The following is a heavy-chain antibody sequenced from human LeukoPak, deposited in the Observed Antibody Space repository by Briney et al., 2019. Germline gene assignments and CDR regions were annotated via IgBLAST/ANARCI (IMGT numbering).Heavy chain of an antibody. CDR1: GGSTSSDY. J-gene: IGHJ4*02. D-gene: IGHD5-18*01. Sequence: SETLSLTCTVSGGSTSSDYWSWIRQPPGKGLEWIGHINYSGNTNNNPSLKSRVTISVDTSKNQFSLNLSSMTAADTAMYYCARTLSGYSYGLFDYWGQGTLVTVSS. CDR2: INYSGNT. CDR3: ARTLSGYSYGLFDY. V-gene: IGHV4-59*08.